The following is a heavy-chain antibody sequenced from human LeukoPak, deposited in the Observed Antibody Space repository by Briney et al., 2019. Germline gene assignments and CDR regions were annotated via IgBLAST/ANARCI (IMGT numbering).Heavy chain of an antibody. V-gene: IGHV3-11*06. CDR3: ASSPGKYYSDSRGYL. J-gene: IGHJ6*02. CDR2: ISSSSSYT. D-gene: IGHD3-22*01. CDR1: GFTFSDYY. Sequence: GGSLRLSCAASGFTFSDYYMSWIRQAPGKGLEWVSYISSSSSYTNYADSVKGRFTISRDNAKNSLYLQMNSLRAEDTAVYYCASSPGKYYSDSRGYLWGQGTTVTVSS.